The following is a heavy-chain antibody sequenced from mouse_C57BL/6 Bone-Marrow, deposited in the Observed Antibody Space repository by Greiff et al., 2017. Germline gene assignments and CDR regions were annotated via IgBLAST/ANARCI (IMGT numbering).Heavy chain of an antibody. V-gene: IGHV7-3*01. CDR2: ISNNANGYTT. CDR3: ASDYCGSGVVY. CDR1: GFTFTDYY. D-gene: IGHD1-1*01. Sequence: EVQRVESGGGLVQPGGSLSLSCAASGFTFTDYYMSWVRQPPGEALEWFGFISNNANGYTTEYSASVKGRFTIARDNSQSILYLQMNALRAEDSADYSWASDYCGSGVVYWGQGTLVTVSA. J-gene: IGHJ3*01.